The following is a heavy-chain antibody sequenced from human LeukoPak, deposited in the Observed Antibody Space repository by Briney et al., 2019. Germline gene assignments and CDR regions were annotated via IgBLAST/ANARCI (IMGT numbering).Heavy chain of an antibody. Sequence: PSETLSLTCAVYGGSFSGYYWSWIRQPPGKGLEWIGEINHSGSTNYNPSLKSRVTISVDTSKNQFSLKLSSVTAADTAVYYCARAPQQWLVPRTVDYWGQGTLVTVSS. CDR3: ARAPQQWLVPRTVDY. D-gene: IGHD6-19*01. V-gene: IGHV4-34*01. J-gene: IGHJ4*02. CDR2: INHSGST. CDR1: GGSFSGYY.